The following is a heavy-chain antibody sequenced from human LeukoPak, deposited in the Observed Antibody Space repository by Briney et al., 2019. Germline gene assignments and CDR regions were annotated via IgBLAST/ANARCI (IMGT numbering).Heavy chain of an antibody. D-gene: IGHD6-13*01. CDR2: ISSSSSYI. Sequence: GGSLRLSCAASGFTFSIYSMHWVRQAPGKGLEWVTSISSSSSYIFYADSVKGRFTISRDNSKNSLYLQMHSLRAEDTAVYYCAGDSHRATAGTIFLLYPPPECYYMDVWGKGTTVTICS. V-gene: IGHV3-21*01. J-gene: IGHJ6*03. CDR3: AGDSHRATAGTIFLLYPPPECYYMDV. CDR1: GFTFSIYS.